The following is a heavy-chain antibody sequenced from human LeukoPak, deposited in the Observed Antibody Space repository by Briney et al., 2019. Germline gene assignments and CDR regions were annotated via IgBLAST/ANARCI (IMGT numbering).Heavy chain of an antibody. D-gene: IGHD3-10*01. CDR3: AREQGLIVIGDAFDV. J-gene: IGHJ3*01. V-gene: IGHV3-23*01. Sequence: GGSLRLSCAASGFTFSSYAMSWVRQAPGKGLEWVSAISGSGGSTYYADSVKGRFTISRDNAKNTLYLQMNSLRAEDTAVYYCAREQGLIVIGDAFDVWGRGTMVTVSS. CDR2: ISGSGGST. CDR1: GFTFSSYA.